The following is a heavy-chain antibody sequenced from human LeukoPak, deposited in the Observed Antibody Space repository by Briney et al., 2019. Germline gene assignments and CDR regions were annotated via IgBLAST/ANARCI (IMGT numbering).Heavy chain of an antibody. J-gene: IGHJ5*02. CDR2: ISSSSSYI. D-gene: IGHD6-13*01. Sequence: PGGSLRLSCAASGFTFSSYSMNWVRQAPGKGLEWVSSISSSSSYIYYADSVKGRFTISRDNAKDSLYLQMNSLRAEDTAVYYCARVLRIAAAGLDPWGQGTLVTVSS. V-gene: IGHV3-21*01. CDR1: GFTFSSYS. CDR3: ARVLRIAAAGLDP.